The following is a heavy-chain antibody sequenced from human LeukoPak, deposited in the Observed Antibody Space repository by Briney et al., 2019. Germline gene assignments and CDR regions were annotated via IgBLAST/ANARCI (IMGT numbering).Heavy chain of an antibody. CDR3: ARTDLGIAAAGVQYAFDI. CDR2: IWYDGSNK. D-gene: IGHD6-13*01. Sequence: PGGSLRLSCAASGFTFSSYGMHWVRQAPGKGLEWVAVIWYDGSNKYYADSVKGRFTISRDNSKNTLYLQMNSLRAEDTAVYYCARTDLGIAAAGVQYAFDIWGQGTMVTVSS. CDR1: GFTFSSYG. J-gene: IGHJ3*02. V-gene: IGHV3-33*08.